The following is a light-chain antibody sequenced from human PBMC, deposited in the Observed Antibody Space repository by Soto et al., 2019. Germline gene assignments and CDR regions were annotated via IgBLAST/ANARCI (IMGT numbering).Light chain of an antibody. V-gene: IGKV1-5*01. CDR3: QQYSDSSGA. CDR1: QSIGTG. Sequence: DIQVPQSPSTLSASVGDRVPITCGASQSIGTGWAWYQHKPGKATQLLIFDASPLESGVPSRFSASGSGTDFTLTISSLQPDDFATYYCQQYSDSSGAFGQGTKVDIK. J-gene: IGKJ1*01. CDR2: DAS.